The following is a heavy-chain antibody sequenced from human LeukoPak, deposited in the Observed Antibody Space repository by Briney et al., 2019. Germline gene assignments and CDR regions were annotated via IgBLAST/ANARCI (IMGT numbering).Heavy chain of an antibody. Sequence: PSETLSLTCTVSGGSISSYYWSWIRQPPGKGLEWIGYIYYSGSTNYNPSLKSRVTISVDTSKNQFSLKLSSVTAADTAVYYCARDLASSSWFSGTSHYYGMDVWGQGTTVTVSS. CDR1: GGSISSYY. D-gene: IGHD6-13*01. CDR2: IYYSGST. V-gene: IGHV4-59*01. CDR3: ARDLASSSWFSGTSHYYGMDV. J-gene: IGHJ6*02.